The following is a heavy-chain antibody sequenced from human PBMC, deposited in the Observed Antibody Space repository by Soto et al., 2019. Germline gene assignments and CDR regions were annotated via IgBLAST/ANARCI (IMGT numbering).Heavy chain of an antibody. V-gene: IGHV3-30-3*01. J-gene: IGHJ1*01. CDR1: GFTLSGYV. Sequence: QVQLVESGGGVVQPGRSLRLSCAASGFTLSGYVMHWVRQAPGKGLEWLGVILRDGSWKSYADAVKGRFTFSRDNSKNTLSLEMNSLRLEDTAVYYCAREDESSGHAGTFHNWGQGTLVTVSS. CDR2: ILRDGSWK. D-gene: IGHD3-22*01. CDR3: AREDESSGHAGTFHN.